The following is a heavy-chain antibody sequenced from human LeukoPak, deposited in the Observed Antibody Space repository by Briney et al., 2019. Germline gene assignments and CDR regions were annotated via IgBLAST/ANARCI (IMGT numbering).Heavy chain of an antibody. V-gene: IGHV3-21*01. D-gene: IGHD3-22*01. Sequence: GGSLRLSCAASGCTFSTFGFNWVRQAPGKGLEWVSSISHSSIYISYADSVKGRFTISRDNARNSVYLQMDSLRAEDTAVYYCSRGYYYDSSVAYWGQGTLLTVSS. J-gene: IGHJ4*02. CDR1: GCTFSTFG. CDR2: ISHSSIYI. CDR3: SRGYYYDSSVAY.